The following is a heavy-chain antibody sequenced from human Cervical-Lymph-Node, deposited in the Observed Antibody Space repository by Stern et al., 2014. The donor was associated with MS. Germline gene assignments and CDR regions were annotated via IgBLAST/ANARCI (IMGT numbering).Heavy chain of an antibody. J-gene: IGHJ4*02. CDR1: GGSLRSYY. CDR2: LYYTGSV. D-gene: IGHD2-15*01. V-gene: IGHV4-59*01. Sequence: QVQPQESGPGLVKPSETLSLTCTVSGGSLRSYYWNWIRQAPGKGLEWLGFLYYTGSVNYNPSLSSRVAMSVDTSKNQFSLTVSSVTAADTAVYYCAREGEYCSGSRCYPFLDYWGQGTLVTVSS. CDR3: AREGEYCSGSRCYPFLDY.